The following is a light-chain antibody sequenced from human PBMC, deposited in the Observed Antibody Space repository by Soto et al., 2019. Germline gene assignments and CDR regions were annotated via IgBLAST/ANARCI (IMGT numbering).Light chain of an antibody. CDR3: QQRGNWPPTWT. Sequence: ENVLTQSPATLSLSPGERATLSCRASQSIGYYLAWYQEKPGQAPRLLIYDASIRATGIPARFSGSWSGTDFTLTINGLEPEDSAVYYCQQRGNWPPTWTFGQGTKVDIK. V-gene: IGKV3-11*01. CDR2: DAS. J-gene: IGKJ1*01. CDR1: QSIGYY.